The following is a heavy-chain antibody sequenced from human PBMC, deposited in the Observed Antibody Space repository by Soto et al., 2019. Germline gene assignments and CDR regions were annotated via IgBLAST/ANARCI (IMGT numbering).Heavy chain of an antibody. J-gene: IGHJ5*02. CDR1: GVTFNNAW. CDR2: IKSKTDGGTT. CDR3: TTAIVVPRSDP. Sequence: PWGSLRLSCAASGVTFNNAWMSWVRQAPGKGLEWVGRIKSKTDGGTTDYAAPVKGRFSISRDDSKNTVYLQMNSLKTEDTAVYYCTTAIVVPRSDPWGQGTLVTVSS. V-gene: IGHV3-15*01. D-gene: IGHD2-2*01.